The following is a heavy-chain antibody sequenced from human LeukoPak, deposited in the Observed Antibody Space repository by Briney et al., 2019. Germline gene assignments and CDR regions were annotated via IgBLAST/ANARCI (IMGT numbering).Heavy chain of an antibody. Sequence: GGSLRLSCAASGFTFDDYAMHWVRQAPGKGLEWVSGISWNSGSIGYADSVKGRFTISRDNAKNSLYLQMNSLRAEDTALYYCAKAKGYYYDSSGPTGYFDLWGRGTLVTVSS. CDR1: GFTFDDYA. D-gene: IGHD3-22*01. CDR3: AKAKGYYYDSSGPTGYFDL. CDR2: ISWNSGSI. J-gene: IGHJ2*01. V-gene: IGHV3-9*01.